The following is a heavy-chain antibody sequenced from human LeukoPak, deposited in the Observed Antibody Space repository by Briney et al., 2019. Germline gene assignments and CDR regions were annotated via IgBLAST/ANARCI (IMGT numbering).Heavy chain of an antibody. J-gene: IGHJ4*02. D-gene: IGHD5-24*01. CDR3: ARGNGYNYY. CDR2: VHHSGTA. Sequence: KPSGTLSLTCAVSGASISRKNWWSWVRQPPGKGLEWIGEVHHSGTANYNPSLRSRVTISVDTSKNQFSLKLSSVTAADTAVYYCARGNGYNYYWGQGILVTVSS. V-gene: IGHV4-4*02. CDR1: GASISRKNW.